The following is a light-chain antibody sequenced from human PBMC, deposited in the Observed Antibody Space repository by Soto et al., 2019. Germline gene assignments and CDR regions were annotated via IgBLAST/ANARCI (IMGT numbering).Light chain of an antibody. V-gene: IGKV1-5*01. CDR3: QHTTDFT. CDR2: DVS. CDR1: SSSKW. Sequence: DIPMTQSPSTLAASVGDTVTMTCQSSSKWLAWYQKKPGKAPKLLIYDVSNLERGVPPRFSGSTSGAESTLTITGLQPDDLGTYYCQHTTDFTFGQGTKVEIK. J-gene: IGKJ2*01.